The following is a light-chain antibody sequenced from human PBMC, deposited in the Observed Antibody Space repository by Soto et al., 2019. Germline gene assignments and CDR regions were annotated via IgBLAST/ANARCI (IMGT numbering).Light chain of an antibody. CDR2: ETS. CDR3: QQYDSFSPWT. CDR1: QSISRW. Sequence: EIQMTQSPSTLSASVGDRVAITCRASQSISRWLAWYQQKPGKAPKLLIYETSSLESGVPSRFSGSGSGTEFTLTISSLQPDEFETDFGQQYDSFSPWTFGQGTKVVIK. J-gene: IGKJ1*01. V-gene: IGKV1-5*03.